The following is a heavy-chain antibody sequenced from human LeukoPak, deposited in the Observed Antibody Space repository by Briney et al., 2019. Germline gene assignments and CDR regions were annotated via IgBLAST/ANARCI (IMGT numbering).Heavy chain of an antibody. CDR3: ARELNYDSSGYYFDY. CDR2: INPNSGGT. J-gene: IGHJ4*02. Sequence: ASVKVSCKASGYTFTVYFMHWVRQAPGHGIEWMGWINPNSGGTNYAQKFQGRVTMTRDTSISTAYMELSRLGSDDTAVYYCARELNYDSSGYYFDYWGQGTLVTVSS. D-gene: IGHD3-22*01. CDR1: GYTFTVYF. V-gene: IGHV1-2*02.